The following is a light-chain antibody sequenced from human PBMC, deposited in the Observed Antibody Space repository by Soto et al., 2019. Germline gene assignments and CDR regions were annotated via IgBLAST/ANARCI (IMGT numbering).Light chain of an antibody. CDR2: GAS. Sequence: EIVLTQSPATLSSFPGDRATLSGRASQSVSSNLTWYRQQPGQAPRLLIYGASTRATGIPAKFSGSGSGTEFTLTISSLQSEDFALYYCQQYNNWPPTFGQGTRLEIK. CDR3: QQYNNWPPT. CDR1: QSVSSN. V-gene: IGKV3D-15*01. J-gene: IGKJ5*01.